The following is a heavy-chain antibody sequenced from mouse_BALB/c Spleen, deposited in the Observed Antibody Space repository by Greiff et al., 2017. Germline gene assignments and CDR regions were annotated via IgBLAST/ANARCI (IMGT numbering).Heavy chain of an antibody. V-gene: IGHV1-15*01. CDR3: TGSLYEDYDMDY. CDR2: IDPETGGT. Sequence: VQLQQSGAELVRPGASVTLSCKASGYTFTDYEMHWVKQTPVHGLEWIGAIDPETGGTAYNQKFKGKATLTADKSSSTAYMELRSLTSEDSAVFYCTGSLYEDYDMDYWGQGTTLTVSS. J-gene: IGHJ4*01. D-gene: IGHD2-3*01. CDR1: GYTFTDYE.